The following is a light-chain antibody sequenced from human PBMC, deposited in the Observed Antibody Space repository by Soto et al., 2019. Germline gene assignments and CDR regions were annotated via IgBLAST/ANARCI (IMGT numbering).Light chain of an antibody. J-gene: IGKJ1*01. CDR2: TAS. CDR1: QTISSW. V-gene: IGKV1-5*03. Sequence: DIQMTQSPSTLSASVGDRVTITCRASQTISSWLAWYQQKPGKAPKLLIYTASSVQSGVPQRFSGSGSGTEFTLTISSLQPDDFATYYCQQYKSYSWTFGQGTKVEIK. CDR3: QQYKSYSWT.